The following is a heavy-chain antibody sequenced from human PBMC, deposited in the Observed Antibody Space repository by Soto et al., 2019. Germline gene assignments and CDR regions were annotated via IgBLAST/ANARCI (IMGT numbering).Heavy chain of an antibody. J-gene: IGHJ5*02. D-gene: IGHD4-17*01. CDR3: AKDLFYGDPCDP. Sequence: QVQLVESGGGVVQPGRSLRLSCAASGFTFSSYGMHWVRQAPGKGLEGVAVISYDGSNKYYADYVKGRFTISRYNSKNTQYLQMNSLRAEDTAVYYCAKDLFYGDPCDPWGQGPLVTVSS. V-gene: IGHV3-30*18. CDR1: GFTFSSYG. CDR2: ISYDGSNK.